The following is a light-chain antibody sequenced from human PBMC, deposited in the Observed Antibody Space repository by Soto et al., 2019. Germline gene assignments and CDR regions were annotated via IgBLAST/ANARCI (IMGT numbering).Light chain of an antibody. J-gene: IGKJ4*01. Sequence: IVLTQSPATLSVSPGERATLSCRASQSVSSNLAWHQQRPGQAPRLLIYDASNRATGIPARFSGSGSGTDFTLTISSLEPEDFAVYYCQQHTNWPLTFGGGTKVDIK. CDR3: QQHTNWPLT. CDR2: DAS. CDR1: QSVSSN. V-gene: IGKV3-11*01.